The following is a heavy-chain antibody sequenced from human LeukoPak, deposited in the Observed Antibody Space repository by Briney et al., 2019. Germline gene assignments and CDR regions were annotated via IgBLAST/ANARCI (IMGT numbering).Heavy chain of an antibody. CDR2: INHSGST. CDR1: GGSFSDYY. J-gene: IGHJ4*02. V-gene: IGHV4-34*01. D-gene: IGHD3-3*01. CDR3: AYDFWSGYISY. Sequence: SETLSLTCAVYGGSFSDYYWSWIRQPPGKGLEWIGEINHSGSTKYNPSLKSRATISVDTSKNQFSLKLSSVTAADTAVYYCAYDFWSGYISYWGQGTLVTASS.